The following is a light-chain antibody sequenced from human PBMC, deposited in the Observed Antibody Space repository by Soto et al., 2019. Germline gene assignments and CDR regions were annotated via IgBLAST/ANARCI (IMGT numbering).Light chain of an antibody. J-gene: IGKJ1*01. Sequence: AIQMTQSPSSLSASAGDRVTITCRASQAIRNDLGWYQQKPGQAPKFLIYTAFSLHKGVPSRFSASGSGTDFTLTITSLQPEDFATYYCLQDYTYPWTFGQGTKVEIK. V-gene: IGKV1-6*02. CDR2: TAF. CDR1: QAIRND. CDR3: LQDYTYPWT.